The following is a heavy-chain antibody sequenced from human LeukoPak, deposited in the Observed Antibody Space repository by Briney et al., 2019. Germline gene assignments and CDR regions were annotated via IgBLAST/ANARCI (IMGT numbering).Heavy chain of an antibody. V-gene: IGHV1-69*05. Sequence: SVKVSCKASGGTFSSYAISWVRQAPGQGLEWMGRIIPIFGTANYAQKFQGRVTITTDESTSTAYMELSSLRSEDTAVYYCARDSAYCGGDCYSDAFDIRGQGTMVTVSS. CDR3: ARDSAYCGGDCYSDAFDI. CDR1: GGTFSSYA. J-gene: IGHJ3*02. D-gene: IGHD2-21*02. CDR2: IIPIFGTA.